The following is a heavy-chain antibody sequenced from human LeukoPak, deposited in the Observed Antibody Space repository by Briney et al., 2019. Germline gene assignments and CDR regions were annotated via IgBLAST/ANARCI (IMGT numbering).Heavy chain of an antibody. J-gene: IGHJ6*02. D-gene: IGHD2-2*01. V-gene: IGHV1-8*01. CDR3: ARGGAPGGRYCSSTSCYPYYYYYGMDV. Sequence: GASVKVSCKASGHTFTSYDINWVRQATGQGLEWMGWMNPNSGNTGYAQKFQGRVTMTRNTSISTAYMELSSLRSEDTAVYYCARGGAPGGRYCSSTSCYPYYYYYGMDVWGQGTTVTVSS. CDR1: GHTFTSYD. CDR2: MNPNSGNT.